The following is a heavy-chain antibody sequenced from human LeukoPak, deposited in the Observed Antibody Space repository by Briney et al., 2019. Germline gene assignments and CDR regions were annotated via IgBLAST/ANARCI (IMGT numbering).Heavy chain of an antibody. CDR3: ARDLVEFES. CDR1: GFTLSSYS. V-gene: IGHV3-21*01. CDR2: VSVRSSYM. J-gene: IGHJ4*02. D-gene: IGHD3-3*01. Sequence: GGSLRLSCAASGFTLSSYSMNWVRQAPRKWLDWVSSVSVRSSYMYYADTVKCRFTITRENAKNSLYLKMNSLRAEDTAVYYCARDLVEFESSGQGTLVTVSS.